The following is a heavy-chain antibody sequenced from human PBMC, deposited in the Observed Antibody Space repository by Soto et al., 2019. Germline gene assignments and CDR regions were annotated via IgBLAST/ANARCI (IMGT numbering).Heavy chain of an antibody. D-gene: IGHD2-21*02. Sequence: ASVKVSCKASGYTFTGYTIHWVRQAPGQRLEWMGWIKVANGNTKYSQKFQGRVTITKDTPASTVYMELSGLRSEDTAMYYCTREGGDWYHFDYWGQGALVTVSS. CDR3: TREGGDWYHFDY. V-gene: IGHV1-3*01. CDR1: GYTFTGYT. J-gene: IGHJ4*02. CDR2: IKVANGNT.